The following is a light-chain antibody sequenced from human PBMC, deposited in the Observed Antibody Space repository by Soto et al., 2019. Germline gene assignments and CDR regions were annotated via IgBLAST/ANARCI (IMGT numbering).Light chain of an antibody. Sequence: DIQMTQSPSSLSASVGDRVTITCRASQTISIYVNWYQQKPGLAPKFLIHAASSLQSGVPSRFSGSGSVTDFTLTISSLQPEDFATYYCQQSYSGLTFGGGTKVEIE. CDR2: AAS. V-gene: IGKV1-39*01. CDR1: QTISIY. CDR3: QQSYSGLT. J-gene: IGKJ4*01.